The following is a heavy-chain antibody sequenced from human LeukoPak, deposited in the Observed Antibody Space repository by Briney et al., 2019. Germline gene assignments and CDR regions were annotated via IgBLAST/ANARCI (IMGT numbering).Heavy chain of an antibody. J-gene: IGHJ4*02. CDR1: VFTFSSYW. CDR3: ARVYETNGYLY. Sequence: SGGSLRLSCAASVFTFSSYWMNWARQAPWKGLEWVASINHNGNVNYYVDSVKGRFTISRDNAKNTAYLQMNSLRVEGTAVYYCARVYETNGYLYWGQGSLVTVSS. CDR2: INHNGNVN. V-gene: IGHV3-7*01. D-gene: IGHD3-22*01.